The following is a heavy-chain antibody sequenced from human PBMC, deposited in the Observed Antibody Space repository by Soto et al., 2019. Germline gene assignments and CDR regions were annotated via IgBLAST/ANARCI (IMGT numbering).Heavy chain of an antibody. J-gene: IGHJ5*02. CDR2: ISYDGSNK. Sequence: QVQLVESGGGVVQPGRSLRLSCAASGFTFSSYGMHWVRQAPGKGLEWVAVISYDGSNKYYADSVKGRFTISRDNSKNTLYLQMNSLRAEDTAVYYCAKDSANSSSWVFGWSDPWGQGTLVTVSS. V-gene: IGHV3-30*18. CDR1: GFTFSSYG. CDR3: AKDSANSSSWVFGWSDP. D-gene: IGHD6-13*01.